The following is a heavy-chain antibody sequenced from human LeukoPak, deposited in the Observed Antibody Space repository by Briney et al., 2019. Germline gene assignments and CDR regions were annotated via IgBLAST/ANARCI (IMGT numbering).Heavy chain of an antibody. CDR3: AKGDSPLTDTYFDY. CDR2: ISWNSGSI. V-gene: IGHV3-9*03. D-gene: IGHD1-14*01. Sequence: GGSLRLSCAASGFTFDDYAMHWVRQAPGKGLEWVSGISWNSGSIGYADSVKGRFTISRDNAKNSLYLQMNSLRAEDMALYYCAKGDSPLTDTYFDYWGQGTLVTVSS. J-gene: IGHJ4*02. CDR1: GFTFDDYA.